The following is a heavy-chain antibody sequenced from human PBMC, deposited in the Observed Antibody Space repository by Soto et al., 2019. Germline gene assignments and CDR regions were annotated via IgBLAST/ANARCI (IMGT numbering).Heavy chain of an antibody. D-gene: IGHD3-22*01. Sequence: EVQLLESGGGLVQPGGSLRLSCAASGFTFSSYAMSWVRQAPGKGLEWVSAISGSGGSTYYADSVKGRFTISRDNSKNTLYLQMNSLRAEDTAVYYCANYEVRWLLLGVEYFQHWGQGTLVTVSS. CDR2: ISGSGGST. CDR3: ANYEVRWLLLGVEYFQH. V-gene: IGHV3-23*01. J-gene: IGHJ1*01. CDR1: GFTFSSYA.